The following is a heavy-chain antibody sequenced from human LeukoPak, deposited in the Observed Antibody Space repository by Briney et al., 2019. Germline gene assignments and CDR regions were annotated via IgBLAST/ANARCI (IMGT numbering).Heavy chain of an antibody. CDR1: GYTFTGYY. CDR2: INPNSGGT. CDR3: ARNKGTVLEGYYFDY. V-gene: IGHV1-2*02. D-gene: IGHD2-15*01. J-gene: IGHJ4*02. Sequence: GASVKVSCKASGYTFTGYYMHWVRQAPGQGLEWMGWINPNSGGTNYAQKFQGRVTMTRDTSISTAYMELSRLRSDDTAVYYCARNKGTVLEGYYFDYWGQGTLVTVSS.